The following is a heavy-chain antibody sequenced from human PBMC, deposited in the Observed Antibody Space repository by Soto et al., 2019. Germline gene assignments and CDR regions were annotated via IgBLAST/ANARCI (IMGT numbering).Heavy chain of an antibody. D-gene: IGHD3-10*01. J-gene: IGHJ6*02. CDR1: GYTFTAYY. CDR3: ARNMDYYYGPGSGNGHGF. Sequence: QVQLVQSGAEVKEPGDSVRVSCEASGYTFTAYYIHWVRQAPGQGLEWMGWINPKFGDTTYAQDFQGRVSMTRDMYMSTVDMDLSRLTSDDTAIYYCARNMDYYYGPGSGNGHGFWGQGTTVTVFS. CDR2: INPKFGDT. V-gene: IGHV1-2*02.